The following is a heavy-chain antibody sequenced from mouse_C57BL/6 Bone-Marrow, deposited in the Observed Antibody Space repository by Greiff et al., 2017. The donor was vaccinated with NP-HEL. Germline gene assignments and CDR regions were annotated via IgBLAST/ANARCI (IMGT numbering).Heavy chain of an antibody. CDR2: INPYNGGT. V-gene: IGHV1-19*01. J-gene: IGHJ2*01. CDR3: ARGEGFDY. CDR1: GYTFSDYY. Sequence: VQLPLSGPVLVKPGASVTMSCMASGYTFSDYYMNWVKQSLGKSLEWIVVINPYNGGTSYNQKFKGKATLTVDKSSCTAYIELNSLTSDDFAVYYFARGEGFDYWGQGTTLTVSS.